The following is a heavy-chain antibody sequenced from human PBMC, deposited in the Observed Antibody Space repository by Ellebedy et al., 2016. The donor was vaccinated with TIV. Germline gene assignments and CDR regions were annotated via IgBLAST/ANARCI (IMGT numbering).Heavy chain of an antibody. V-gene: IGHV3-30*04. D-gene: IGHD5-24*01. CDR3: ARSRWLQPDYDF. CDR1: GFTFSSYA. J-gene: IGHJ4*02. Sequence: GGSLRLSCAASGFTFSSYAMHWVRQAPGKGLEWVTVISSDGRNKYYADSVKGRFTISRDNSKKTLYLQMNSLRAEDTGVYYCARSRWLQPDYDFWGQGTLVIVSS. CDR2: ISSDGRNK.